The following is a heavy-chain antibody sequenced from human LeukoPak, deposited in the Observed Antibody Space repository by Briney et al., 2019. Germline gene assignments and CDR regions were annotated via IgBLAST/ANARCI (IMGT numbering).Heavy chain of an antibody. Sequence: GRSLRLSCAASGFTFSSYGMHWVRQAPGKGLEWVAVISYDGSNKYYADSVKGRFTISRDNSKNTLYLQMNSLRPEDTAVYYCAKVHSSNWSPRDNIDYWGQGTLVTVSS. CDR3: AKVHSSNWSPRDNIDY. CDR2: ISYDGSNK. D-gene: IGHD6-13*01. CDR1: GFTFSSYG. J-gene: IGHJ4*02. V-gene: IGHV3-30*18.